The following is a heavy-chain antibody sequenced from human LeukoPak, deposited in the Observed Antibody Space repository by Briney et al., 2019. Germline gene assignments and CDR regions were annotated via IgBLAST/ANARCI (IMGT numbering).Heavy chain of an antibody. Sequence: EAGGSLRLSCAASGFTFSSYEMNWVRQAPGKGLEYVSAISRNGGSTYYANSVKGRFTISRDNSKNTLFLQMGSLRAEDMAVYYCARVGDTDAFDIWGQGTMVTVSS. D-gene: IGHD2-21*02. CDR2: ISRNGGST. J-gene: IGHJ3*02. CDR1: GFTFSSYE. CDR3: ARVGDTDAFDI. V-gene: IGHV3-64*01.